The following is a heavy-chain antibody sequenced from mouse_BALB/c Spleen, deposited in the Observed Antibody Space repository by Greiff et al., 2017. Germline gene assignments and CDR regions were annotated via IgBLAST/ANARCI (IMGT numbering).Heavy chain of an antibody. CDR3: ARVWPNYYAMDY. CDR2: IWSGGST. CDR1: GFSLTSYG. D-gene: IGHD2-10*02. J-gene: IGHJ4*01. V-gene: IGHV2-2*02. Sequence: VQRVESGPGLVQPSQSLSITCTVSGFSLTSYGVHWVRQSPGKGLEWLGVIWSGGSTDYNAAFISRLSISKDNSKSQVFFKMNSLQANDTAIYYCARVWPNYYAMDYWGQGTSVTVSS.